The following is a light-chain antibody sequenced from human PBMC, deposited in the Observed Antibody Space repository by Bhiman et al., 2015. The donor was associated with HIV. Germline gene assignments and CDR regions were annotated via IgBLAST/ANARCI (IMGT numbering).Light chain of an antibody. CDR3: SSHTSGGVR. CDR1: TSDIGDYNY. V-gene: IGLV2-14*03. Sequence: QSALTQPASVSGSPGQSITVSCSGITSDIGDYNYVSWYQQHPDRAPKVMIYHVSYRPSGVSNRFSGSMSGNTASLTISGLQPEDEADYYCSSHTSGGVRFGGGTKLTVL. CDR2: HVS. J-gene: IGLJ2*01.